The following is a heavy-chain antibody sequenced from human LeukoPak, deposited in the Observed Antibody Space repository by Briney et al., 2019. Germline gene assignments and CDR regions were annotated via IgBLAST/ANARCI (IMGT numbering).Heavy chain of an antibody. CDR2: ISSSTGYI. CDR3: ARDGRATAMGDYYYYGMGV. J-gene: IGHJ6*02. D-gene: IGHD5-18*01. V-gene: IGHV3-21*01. CDR1: GFTFSSYS. Sequence: GGSLRLSCAASGFTFSSYSMNWVRQAPGKGLEWVSSISSSTGYIYYADSVKDPFTISRDNAKNSLYLQMNRLRAEDRAVYDCARDGRATAMGDYYYYGMGVWGQGTTVTVSS.